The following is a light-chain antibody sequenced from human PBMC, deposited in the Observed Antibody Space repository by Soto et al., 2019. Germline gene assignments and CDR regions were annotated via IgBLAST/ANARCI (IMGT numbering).Light chain of an antibody. CDR1: STDVGEYNY. V-gene: IGLV2-8*01. CDR2: EVN. J-gene: IGLJ1*01. CDR3: TLYTSENAYV. Sequence: QSALTQPPSASGSPGQSVTIPCAGTSTDVGEYNYVSWYQQHPGKVPKLIIFEVNKRPSGVPDRFSGSKSGDTASLTVSGLQAEDEADYYCTLYTSENAYVFGTGTKVTVL.